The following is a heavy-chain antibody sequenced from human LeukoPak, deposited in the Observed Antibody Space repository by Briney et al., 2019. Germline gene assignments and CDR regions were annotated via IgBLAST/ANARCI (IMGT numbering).Heavy chain of an antibody. CDR1: GGSISSYY. J-gene: IGHJ4*02. CDR3: ARVLRLGITYYFDY. D-gene: IGHD3-3*01. V-gene: IGHV4-4*07. Sequence: SETLSLTCTVSGGSISSYYWSWIRQPAGKGLEGIGRIYTSGSTNYNPSLKSRVTMSVDTSKNQFSLKLSSVTAADTAVYYCARVLRLGITYYFDYWGQGTLVTVSS. CDR2: IYTSGST.